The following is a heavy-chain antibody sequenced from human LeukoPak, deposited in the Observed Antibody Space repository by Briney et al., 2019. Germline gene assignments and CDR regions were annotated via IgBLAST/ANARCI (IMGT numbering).Heavy chain of an antibody. CDR3: ARAGVPAALISDY. J-gene: IGHJ4*02. CDR1: GYTFTSYG. Sequence: GASVKVSCKASGYTFTSYGISWVRQAPGQGPEWMGIINPSGGSTNYAQKFQGRLTMTRDTPTNAVDMELSNLRSDDTAVYYCARAGVPAALISDYWGQGTLVTVSS. CDR2: INPSGGST. V-gene: IGHV1-46*01. D-gene: IGHD2-2*01.